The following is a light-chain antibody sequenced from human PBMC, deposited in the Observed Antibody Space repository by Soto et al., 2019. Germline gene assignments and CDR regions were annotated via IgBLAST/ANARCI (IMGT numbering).Light chain of an antibody. J-gene: IGLJ1*01. CDR1: SSDVGYSNS. CDR3: SSYAGSYNFV. CDR2: EVS. V-gene: IGLV2-8*01. Sequence: QSALTQPPSASGSPGQSVTISCSATSSDVGYSNSVCWHQQHPGKAPKLMIYEVSKRATGVPDRFSGSKSGNTASLTVSGLQAEDEADYYCSSYAGSYNFVFGTGTKLTVL.